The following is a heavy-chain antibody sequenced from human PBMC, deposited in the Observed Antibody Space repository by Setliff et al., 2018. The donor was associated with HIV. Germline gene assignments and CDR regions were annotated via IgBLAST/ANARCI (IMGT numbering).Heavy chain of an antibody. V-gene: IGHV3-48*03. Sequence: GGSLRLSCAASGFTFSSYEMNWVRQAPGKGLEWVSGIKWNGGTLIYADSVKGRFTISRDNAKNTLYLQMNSLRAEDTAVYFCVRAPPNSEYWGRGTLVTVSS. CDR2: IKWNGGTL. CDR1: GFTFSSYE. J-gene: IGHJ4*02. CDR3: VRAPPNSEY.